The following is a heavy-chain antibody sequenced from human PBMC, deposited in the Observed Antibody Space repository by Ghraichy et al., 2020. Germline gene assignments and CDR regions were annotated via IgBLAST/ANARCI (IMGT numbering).Heavy chain of an antibody. Sequence: GGSPRLSCAASGFTFSDYSVSWIRQAPGKGLTWISYINNGGDTIYYADALKGRFTISRDNAKNSVHLQINGLRDEDTAVYFCARDRRQFSRTPYFYGMDVWGQGTAVTVSS. D-gene: IGHD5-24*01. CDR2: INNGGDTI. V-gene: IGHV3-11*01. CDR3: ARDRRQFSRTPYFYGMDV. CDR1: GFTFSDYS. J-gene: IGHJ6*02.